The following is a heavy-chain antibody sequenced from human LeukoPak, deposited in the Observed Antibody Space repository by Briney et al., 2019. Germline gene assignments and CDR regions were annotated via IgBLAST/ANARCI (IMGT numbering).Heavy chain of an antibody. D-gene: IGHD1-14*01. J-gene: IGHJ4*02. V-gene: IGHV3-74*01. CDR3: ARVRYCDY. Sequence: PGGSLRLSCAASGFTFSSHWMHWVRQAPGKGLVWVSRINFDGSSTSYADSVKGRFTISRDNAKNTLYVQMNSLRAEDTAVYYCARVRYCDYWGQGTLVTVSS. CDR1: GFTFSSHW. CDR2: INFDGSST.